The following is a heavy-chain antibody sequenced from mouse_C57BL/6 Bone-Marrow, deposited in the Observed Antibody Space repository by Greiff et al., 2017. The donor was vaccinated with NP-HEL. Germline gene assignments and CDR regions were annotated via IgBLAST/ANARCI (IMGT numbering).Heavy chain of an antibody. V-gene: IGHV1-81*01. CDR1: GYTFTSYG. D-gene: IGHD1-1*01. CDR2: IYPRSGNT. CDR3: ARGRYGSTFGYFDV. J-gene: IGHJ1*03. Sequence: QVQLQQSGAELVKPGASVKLSCKASGYTFTSYGISWVKQRTGQGLEWIGEIYPRSGNTYYNAKFKGKATLTAGTSSSTAYMERRSLTSEDSAVYFCARGRYGSTFGYFDVWGTGTTVTVSS.